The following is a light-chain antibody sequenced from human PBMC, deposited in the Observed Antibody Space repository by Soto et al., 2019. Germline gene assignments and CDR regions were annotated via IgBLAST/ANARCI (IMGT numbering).Light chain of an antibody. V-gene: IGKV3-15*01. J-gene: IGKJ4*02. Sequence: EIVMTQSPATLSVSPGERATLSCRASQSVSSNLAGYQQKPGQAPRLLIYGASTRATGIPARFSGSGSGTEFTLTISRLQSEHLAVYYCQQYNSWPPLTFAGGTNVEIK. CDR1: QSVSSN. CDR3: QQYNSWPPLT. CDR2: GAS.